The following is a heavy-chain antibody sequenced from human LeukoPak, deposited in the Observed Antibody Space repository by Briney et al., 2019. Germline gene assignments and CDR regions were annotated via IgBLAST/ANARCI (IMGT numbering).Heavy chain of an antibody. CDR2: IYYSGST. Sequence: SETLSLTCTVSGGSISSDYWSWIRQPPGKGLEWIGYIYYSGSTNYNPSLKSRVTISVDTSKNQFSLKLSSVTAADTAVYYCARGYYDILTGHNWFDPWGQGTLVTVSS. CDR1: GGSISSDY. CDR3: ARGYYDILTGHNWFDP. J-gene: IGHJ5*02. V-gene: IGHV4-59*01. D-gene: IGHD3-9*01.